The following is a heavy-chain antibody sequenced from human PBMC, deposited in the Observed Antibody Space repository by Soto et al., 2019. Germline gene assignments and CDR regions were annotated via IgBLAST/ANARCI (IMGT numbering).Heavy chain of an antibody. Sequence: QVQLVESGGGVVQPGRSLRLSCAASGLIFSSYGMHWVRQAPGKGLEWVAVIGYDGTAKYYADSVEGRFTISRDNSKNTLYLQMNSLRVEDMAVYYCARDFESYFDYWGQGTLVTVSS. J-gene: IGHJ4*02. V-gene: IGHV3-33*01. CDR3: ARDFESYFDY. CDR2: IGYDGTAK. CDR1: GLIFSSYG.